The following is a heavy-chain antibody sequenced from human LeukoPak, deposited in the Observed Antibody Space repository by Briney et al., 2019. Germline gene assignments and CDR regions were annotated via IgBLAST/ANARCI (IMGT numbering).Heavy chain of an antibody. V-gene: IGHV4-59*12. Sequence: SETLSLTCSVSGGSMSTYYWSWIRQPPGKGLEWIGYIYHSGSTNYNPSLKSRVTISVDTSKNQFSLKLSSVTAADTAVYYCARDPKGYCSGGSCSTIDIWGQGTMVTVSS. CDR3: ARDPKGYCSGGSCSTIDI. D-gene: IGHD2-15*01. J-gene: IGHJ3*02. CDR1: GGSMSTYY. CDR2: IYHSGST.